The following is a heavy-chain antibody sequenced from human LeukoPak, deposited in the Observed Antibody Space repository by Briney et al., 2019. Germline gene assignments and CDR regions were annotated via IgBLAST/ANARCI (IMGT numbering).Heavy chain of an antibody. J-gene: IGHJ6*02. CDR3: ARAMVRGVIPYGIDV. V-gene: IGHV3-30-3*01. Sequence: PGGSLRLSCAASGFTFSSYAMHGVRQAPGKGLEWVAVISYDGSNKYYADSVKGRFTISRDNSKNTLYLQMNSLRAEDTAVYYCARAMVRGVIPYGIDVWGQGTTVTVSS. CDR2: ISYDGSNK. D-gene: IGHD3-10*01. CDR1: GFTFSSYA.